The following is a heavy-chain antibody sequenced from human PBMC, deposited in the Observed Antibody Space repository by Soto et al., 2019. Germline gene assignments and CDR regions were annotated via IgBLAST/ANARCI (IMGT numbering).Heavy chain of an antibody. D-gene: IGHD5-18*01. CDR3: ARDDDSAMALNFDY. CDR1: GFTFDSYS. J-gene: IGHJ4*02. Sequence: GGSLILSCAASGFTFDSYSMNWVRQAPGKGLEWVSYIDSSSSNKHYADSVKGRFTISRDNAKNALYLQMSSLRDEDTAVYYCARDDDSAMALNFDYWGQGTLVTVSS. CDR2: IDSSSSNK. V-gene: IGHV3-48*02.